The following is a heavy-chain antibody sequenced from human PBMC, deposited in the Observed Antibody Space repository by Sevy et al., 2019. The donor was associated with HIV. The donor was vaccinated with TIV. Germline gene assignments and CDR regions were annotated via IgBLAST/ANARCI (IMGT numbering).Heavy chain of an antibody. J-gene: IGHJ3*02. Sequence: GGSLRLSCAASGFTFRSYEMNWVRQAPGKGLEWVSYISSSGSTIYYADSVKGRFTISRDNAKNSLYLQMNSLRAEDTAVYYCARGDYGDYTDAFDIWGQGTMVTVSS. CDR1: GFTFRSYE. CDR3: ARGDYGDYTDAFDI. D-gene: IGHD4-17*01. V-gene: IGHV3-48*03. CDR2: ISSSGSTI.